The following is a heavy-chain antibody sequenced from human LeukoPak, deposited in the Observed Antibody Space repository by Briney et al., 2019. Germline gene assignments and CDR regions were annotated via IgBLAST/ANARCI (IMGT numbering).Heavy chain of an antibody. CDR1: GGSISSSSYY. Sequence: SETLSLTCTVSGGSISSSSYYWGWIRQPPGKGLEWIGSIYYSGSTYYNPSLESRVTISVDTSKNQFSLKLSSVTAADTAVYYCASILSDAFDIWGQGTMVTVSS. J-gene: IGHJ3*02. CDR2: IYYSGST. CDR3: ASILSDAFDI. V-gene: IGHV4-39*01. D-gene: IGHD2/OR15-2a*01.